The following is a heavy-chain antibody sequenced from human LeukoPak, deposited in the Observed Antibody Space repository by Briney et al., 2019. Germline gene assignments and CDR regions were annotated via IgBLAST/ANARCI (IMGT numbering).Heavy chain of an antibody. CDR2: IMPIYGTA. D-gene: IGHD6-19*01. Sequence: ALVKASCKASGGTVSSYAISWVREAPGQGPEWMGGIMPIYGTANYAQKFQGRVKITADESTSTAYMDLSSMRSEDTAVYYCARSFWRSGWLLDAFDIWGQGTMVTVSS. CDR1: GGTVSSYA. V-gene: IGHV1-69*13. J-gene: IGHJ3*02. CDR3: ARSFWRSGWLLDAFDI.